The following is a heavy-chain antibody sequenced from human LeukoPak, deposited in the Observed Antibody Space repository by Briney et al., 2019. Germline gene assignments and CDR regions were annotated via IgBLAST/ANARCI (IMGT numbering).Heavy chain of an antibody. J-gene: IGHJ4*02. CDR1: GYTFTGYF. CDR2: INPNSGDA. CDR3: ARDERYDSSGYPFDY. Sequence: ASVKVSCKASGYTFTGYFMHWVRQAPGQGLEWMGLINPNSGDANYAQKFQGRVTMTRDTSISTAYMELSRLRSDDTAVYYCARDERYDSSGYPFDYWGQGTLVTVSS. V-gene: IGHV1-2*02. D-gene: IGHD3-22*01.